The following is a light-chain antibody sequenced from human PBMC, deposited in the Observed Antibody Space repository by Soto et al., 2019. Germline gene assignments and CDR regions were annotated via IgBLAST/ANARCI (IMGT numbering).Light chain of an antibody. CDR1: QSVSNY. Sequence: EIVLTQSPATLSLSPWERATVSCRASQSVSNYLGWYQQKPGQAPRLLIYDASNRATGIPARFSGSGSGTDFTLTISSLEPEDFAVYYCQHGGTFGQGTRLEIK. CDR3: QHGGT. CDR2: DAS. V-gene: IGKV3-11*01. J-gene: IGKJ5*01.